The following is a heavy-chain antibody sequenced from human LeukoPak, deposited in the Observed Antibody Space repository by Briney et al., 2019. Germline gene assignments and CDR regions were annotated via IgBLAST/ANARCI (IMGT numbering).Heavy chain of an antibody. CDR2: IRRKVYDETT. Sequence: GGSLRLFCTASGFTFGVYAMSWARQPPGQGLEWLGFIRRKVYDETTEYAASVKRSFTVSRDDSNSLAYLYNNSMQSQDIAGYYCTRLVPYLDYWGQGTLVTVSS. CDR3: TRLVPYLDY. V-gene: IGHV3-49*04. D-gene: IGHD2-2*01. CDR1: GFTFGVYA. J-gene: IGHJ4*02.